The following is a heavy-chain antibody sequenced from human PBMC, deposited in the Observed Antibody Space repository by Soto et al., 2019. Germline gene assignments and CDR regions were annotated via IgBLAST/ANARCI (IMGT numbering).Heavy chain of an antibody. CDR2: IYSGGST. J-gene: IGHJ4*02. Sequence: GGSLRLSCAAPGFTVSSNYMSWVRQAPGKGLEWVSVIYSGGSTYYADSVKGRFTISRDNSKNTLYLQMNSLRAEDTAVYYCARDDSSSWFDYWGQGTLVTVSS. CDR1: GFTVSSNY. D-gene: IGHD6-13*01. CDR3: ARDDSSSWFDY. V-gene: IGHV3-53*01.